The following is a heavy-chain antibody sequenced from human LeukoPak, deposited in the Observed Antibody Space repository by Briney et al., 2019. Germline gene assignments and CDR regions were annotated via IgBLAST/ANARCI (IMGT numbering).Heavy chain of an antibody. J-gene: IGHJ6*02. V-gene: IGHV3-23*01. Sequence: GGSLRLSCAASGFTFSSYAMSWVRQTPGKGLEWVSSISGGGDSEYYADSVKGRFTISRDNSKNTLYLQMNSLRAEDTAVYYCAKDLGPGYYYGSGTYGMDVWGQGTTVTVSS. CDR3: AKDLGPGYYYGSGTYGMDV. CDR1: GFTFSSYA. CDR2: ISGGGDSE. D-gene: IGHD3-10*01.